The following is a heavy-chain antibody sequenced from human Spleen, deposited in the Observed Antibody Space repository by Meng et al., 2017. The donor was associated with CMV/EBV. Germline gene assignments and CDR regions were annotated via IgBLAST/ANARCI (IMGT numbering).Heavy chain of an antibody. D-gene: IGHD6-13*01. CDR2: IYCSGST. V-gene: IGHV4-39*01. J-gene: IGHJ4*02. Sequence: SISISTYYWGWIRQPRGKGLEWIGRIYCSGSTYYNPSLKSRVTISVDTSKNQFSLKLSSVTAADTAIYYCARHTRIAPTGTHYYFDYWGQGTLVTVSS. CDR1: SISISTYY. CDR3: ARHTRIAPTGTHYYFDY.